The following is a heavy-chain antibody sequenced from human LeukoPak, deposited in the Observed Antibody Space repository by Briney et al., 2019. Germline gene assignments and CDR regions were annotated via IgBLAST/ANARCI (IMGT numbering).Heavy chain of an antibody. Sequence: PGGSLRLSCAASGFTFSDYYMSWIRQAPGKGLEWVSYISSSGSTIYYADSVKGRFTIPRDNAKNSLYLQMNSLRAEDTAVYYCASGIDYGDYVYYWGQGTLVTVSS. CDR3: ASGIDYGDYVYY. J-gene: IGHJ4*02. CDR2: ISSSGSTI. D-gene: IGHD4-17*01. V-gene: IGHV3-11*01. CDR1: GFTFSDYY.